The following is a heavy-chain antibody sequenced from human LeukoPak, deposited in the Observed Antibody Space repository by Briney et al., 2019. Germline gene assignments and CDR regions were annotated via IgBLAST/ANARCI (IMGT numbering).Heavy chain of an antibody. D-gene: IGHD5-24*01. CDR3: AREKPGRDGYPTYYFDY. Sequence: NPSETLSLTCTVSGGSISSGDYYWSWIRQPPGKGLEWIGYIYYSGSTYYNPSLKSRVTISVDTSKNQFSLKLSSVTAADTAVYYCAREKPGRDGYPTYYFDYWGQGTLVTVSS. CDR1: GGSISSGDYY. CDR2: IYYSGST. V-gene: IGHV4-30-4*01. J-gene: IGHJ4*02.